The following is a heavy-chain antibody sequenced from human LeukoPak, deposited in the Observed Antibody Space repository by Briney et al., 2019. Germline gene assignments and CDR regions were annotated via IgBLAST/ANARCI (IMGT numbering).Heavy chain of an antibody. V-gene: IGHV1-69*05. CDR2: IIPIFGTA. D-gene: IGHD3-22*01. Sequence: ASVKVSCKASGGTFSSYAISWVRQAPGQGLEWMGGIIPIFGTANYAQKFQGRVTITTDESTSTAYMELSSLRSEDTAVNYCALYYYDSSGYQIDAFDIWGQGTMVTVSS. CDR3: ALYYYDSSGYQIDAFDI. J-gene: IGHJ3*02. CDR1: GGTFSSYA.